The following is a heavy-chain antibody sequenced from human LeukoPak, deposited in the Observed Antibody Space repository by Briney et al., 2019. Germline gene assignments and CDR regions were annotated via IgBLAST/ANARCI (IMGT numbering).Heavy chain of an antibody. CDR3: ARGGDYGGNYFDY. CDR1: GFTFSSYE. CDR2: ISTSARTI. V-gene: IGHV3-48*03. Sequence: GGSLRLSCAASGFTFSSYEMNWVRQAPGKGLEWVSYISTSARTIFYADSVKGRFTISRDSAKNSLYLQMSSLRAEDTAVYYCARGGDYGGNYFDYWGQGTLVTVSS. D-gene: IGHD4-17*01. J-gene: IGHJ4*02.